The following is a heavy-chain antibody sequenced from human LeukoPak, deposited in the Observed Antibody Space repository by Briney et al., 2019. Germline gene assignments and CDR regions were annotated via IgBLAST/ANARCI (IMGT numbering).Heavy chain of an antibody. Sequence: GASVKVSCKASVYTFTIYGISWVRRAPGQGLEWRGWISAYNDNTKYAQKRQGRVTMTTDTSKSTAYMELRSLRSDDTAVYYCARVHYDILTGYSSSDYWGQGTLVTVSS. CDR2: ISAYNDNT. CDR1: VYTFTIYG. D-gene: IGHD3-9*01. J-gene: IGHJ4*02. V-gene: IGHV1-18*01. CDR3: ARVHYDILTGYSSSDY.